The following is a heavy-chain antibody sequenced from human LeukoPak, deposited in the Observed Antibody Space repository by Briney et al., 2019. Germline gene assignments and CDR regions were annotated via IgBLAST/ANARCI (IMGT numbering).Heavy chain of an antibody. Sequence: PSETLSLTCAVYGGSFSGYYWSGIRQPPGKGLEWIGEINHSGSTNYNPSLKSRVTISVDTSKNQFSLKLSSVTAADTAVYYCARAATIYGVPDYWGQGTLVTVSS. V-gene: IGHV4-34*01. CDR1: GGSFSGYY. J-gene: IGHJ4*02. D-gene: IGHD4-17*01. CDR3: ARAATIYGVPDY. CDR2: INHSGST.